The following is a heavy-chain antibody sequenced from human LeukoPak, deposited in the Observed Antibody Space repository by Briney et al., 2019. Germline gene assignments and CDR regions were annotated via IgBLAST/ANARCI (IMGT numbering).Heavy chain of an antibody. V-gene: IGHV4-34*01. Sequence: PSETLSLTCAVYGGSFSGYYWSWIRQPPGKGLEWIGEINHSGSTNYNPSLKSRVTISVDTSKNQFSLKLSSVTAADTAVYYCARSFSGLVYDFWGIDSWGREPWSPSPQ. J-gene: IGHJ4*02. CDR2: INHSGST. CDR1: GGSFSGYY. CDR3: ARSFSGLVYDFWGIDS. D-gene: IGHD3-3*01.